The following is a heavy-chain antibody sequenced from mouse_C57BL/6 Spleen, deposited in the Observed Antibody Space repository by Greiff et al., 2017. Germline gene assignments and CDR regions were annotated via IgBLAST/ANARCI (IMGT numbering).Heavy chain of an antibody. J-gene: IGHJ3*01. CDR3: TITTVVGPSAY. CDR2: IDPETGGT. D-gene: IGHD1-1*01. CDR1: GYTFTDYE. Sequence: QVQLQQSGAELVRPGASVTLSCKASGYTFTDYEMHWVKQTPVHGLEWIGAIDPETGGTAYNQKFKGKAILTADKSSSTAYMELRSLTSEDSAVYYCTITTVVGPSAYWGQGTLVTVSA. V-gene: IGHV1-15*01.